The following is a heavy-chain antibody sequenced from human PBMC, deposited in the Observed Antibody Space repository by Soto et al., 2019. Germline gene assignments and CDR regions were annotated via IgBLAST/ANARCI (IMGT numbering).Heavy chain of an antibody. D-gene: IGHD6-19*01. CDR1: GGTFSSDA. Sequence: QVQLVQSGAEVRKPGSSVKVSCKASGGTFSSDAVSWVRQAPGQGLEWMGGLIPILGTTHYAQKFQGRVTITADESTNTAYMELSSLRSDDTAVYYCPRASGYVSVWYHDYWGQGTRVTVSS. CDR3: PRASGYVSVWYHDY. CDR2: LIPILGTT. J-gene: IGHJ4*02. V-gene: IGHV1-69*01.